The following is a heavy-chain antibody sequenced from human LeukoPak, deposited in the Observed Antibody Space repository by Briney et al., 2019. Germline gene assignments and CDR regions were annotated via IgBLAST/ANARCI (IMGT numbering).Heavy chain of an antibody. CDR3: ARDGEYYYGMDV. CDR1: GFTFSSYS. CDR2: ISGRSSYI. J-gene: IGHJ6*02. D-gene: IGHD7-27*01. V-gene: IGHV3-21*01. Sequence: SGGSLRLSCAASGFTFSSYSMNWVRQAPGKGLEWVSCISGRSSYIYYADSVKGRFTISRDNAKNSLYLQMNSLRAEDTAVYYCARDGEYYYGMDVWGQGTTVTVSS.